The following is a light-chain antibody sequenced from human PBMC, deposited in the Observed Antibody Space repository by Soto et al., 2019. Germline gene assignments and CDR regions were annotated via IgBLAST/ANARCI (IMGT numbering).Light chain of an antibody. CDR2: GAS. V-gene: IGKV3-20*01. CDR3: QQYGSSPYT. CDR1: QSVSSND. Sequence: EIVLTQSPGTLSLSPGERATLSCRASQSVSSNDLAWYQQKPGQAPRLLVYGASSRPTGIPDRFSGSGSGTDFTLTISRLEPEDFAVYYCQQYGSSPYTFGQGTKLEIK. J-gene: IGKJ2*01.